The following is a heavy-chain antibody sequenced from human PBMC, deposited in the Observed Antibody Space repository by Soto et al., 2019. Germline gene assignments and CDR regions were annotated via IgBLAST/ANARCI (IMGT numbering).Heavy chain of an antibody. CDR1: GYTFSSHD. J-gene: IGHJ6*02. CDR2: MNPNSGNT. CDR3: ASYVRSYYNGMDV. D-gene: IGHD3-16*01. V-gene: IGHV1-8*01. Sequence: QVQLVQSGAEVKKPGASVKVSCKASGYTFSSHDINWVRQATGQGLEWMGWMNPNSGNTGYAQKFQGRVTMTTKSARSTAYMELRSMRSEDMSVYYGASYVRSYYNGMDVWGQGTTVTVSS.